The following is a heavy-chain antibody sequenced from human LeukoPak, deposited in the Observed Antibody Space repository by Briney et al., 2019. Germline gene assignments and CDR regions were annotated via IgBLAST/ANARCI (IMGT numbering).Heavy chain of an antibody. V-gene: IGHV4-59*01. CDR2: IYYSGST. CDR3: ARDHSSSSIGYYFDY. CDR1: GGSISSYY. Sequence: SETLSLTCTVSGGSISSYYWSWIRQPPGKGLEWIGYIYYSGSTNYNPSLKSRVTISVDTSKNQFSLKLSSATAADTAVYYCARDHSSSSIGYYFDYWGQGTLVTVSS. D-gene: IGHD6-6*01. J-gene: IGHJ4*02.